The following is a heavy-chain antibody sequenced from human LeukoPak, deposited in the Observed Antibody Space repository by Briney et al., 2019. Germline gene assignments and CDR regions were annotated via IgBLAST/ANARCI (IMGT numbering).Heavy chain of an antibody. CDR3: ARDTIFGVVIIPPGGYFDY. J-gene: IGHJ4*02. D-gene: IGHD3-3*01. CDR2: ISYDGSNK. V-gene: IGHV3-30-3*01. CDR1: GLTFSSYA. Sequence: GRSLRLSCAASGLTFSSYAMHWVRQAPGKGLEWVAVISYDGSNKYYADSVKGRFTISRDNSKNTLYLQMNSLRAEDTAVYYCARDTIFGVVIIPPGGYFDYWGQGTLVTVSS.